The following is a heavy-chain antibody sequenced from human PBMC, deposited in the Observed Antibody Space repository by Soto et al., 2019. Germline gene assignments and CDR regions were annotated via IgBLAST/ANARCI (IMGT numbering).Heavy chain of an antibody. V-gene: IGHV3-74*01. CDR1: GFPFSSYW. J-gene: IGHJ4*02. CDR3: ARGGYYYDN. Sequence: VRLSCAASGFPFSSYWMHWVRQTPGKGLVWVSRINSDGSGTRYTDSVKGRFTISRDNAKNTLYLQMNSLRAEDTAVYYCARGGYYYDNWGQGTLVTVSS. CDR2: INSDGSGT. D-gene: IGHD2-2*01.